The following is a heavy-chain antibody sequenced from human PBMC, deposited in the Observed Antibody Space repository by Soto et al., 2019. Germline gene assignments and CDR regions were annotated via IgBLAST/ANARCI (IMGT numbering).Heavy chain of an antibody. J-gene: IGHJ6*02. Sequence: QVQLVQSGAEVKKPGTSVKVSCKVSGGTFSSYAISWVRQAPGQGLEWMGEIISIFGTAMYAQKFQGRVTIIGDESASTAYMELSSLRSDDTAVYYCARGGKERFRGSGMDVWGQGTTVTVSS. CDR3: ARGGKERFRGSGMDV. CDR2: IISIFGTA. V-gene: IGHV1-69*01. CDR1: GGTFSSYA. D-gene: IGHD1-1*01.